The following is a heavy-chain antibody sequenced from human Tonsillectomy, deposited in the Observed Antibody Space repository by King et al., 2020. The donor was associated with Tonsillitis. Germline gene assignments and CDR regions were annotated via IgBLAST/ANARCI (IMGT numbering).Heavy chain of an antibody. J-gene: IGHJ3*02. V-gene: IGHV6-1*01. CDR3: ARGVNTSMVSVNDAFDI. CDR1: GDSVSSNSAA. D-gene: IGHD5-18*01. Sequence: VQLQQSGPGLVKPSQTLSLTCAISGDSVSSNSAAWNWIRQFPSRGLEWLGRTYYRSKWYNDYAVSVKSRITINPDTSKNQFSLQLNSVTPEDTAVYYCARGVNTSMVSVNDAFDIWGQGKMVTVSS. CDR2: TYYRSKWYN.